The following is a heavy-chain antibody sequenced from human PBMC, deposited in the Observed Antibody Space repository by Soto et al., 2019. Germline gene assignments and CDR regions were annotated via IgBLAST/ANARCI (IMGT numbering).Heavy chain of an antibody. Sequence: PGGSLRLSCAASGFTFSDYYMSWIRQAPGKGLEWVSYIGSSGRTIYYADSVKGRFTISRDNAKNSLYLQMNSLRAEDTAVYYCARGWWRLPPSNYMDVWGKGTTVTVSS. V-gene: IGHV3-11*01. J-gene: IGHJ6*03. CDR1: GFTFSDYY. CDR3: ARGWWRLPPSNYMDV. CDR2: IGSSGRTI. D-gene: IGHD2-21*02.